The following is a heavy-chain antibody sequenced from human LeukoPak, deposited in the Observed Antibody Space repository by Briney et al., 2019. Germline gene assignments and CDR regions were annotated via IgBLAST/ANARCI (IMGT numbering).Heavy chain of an antibody. D-gene: IGHD3-10*01. J-gene: IGHJ4*02. Sequence: ASVKVSCKASGYTFTSYAMHWVRQAPGQRLEWMGWINAGNGNTKYSQKFQGRVTITRDTSASTVYMELSSVRSEDTAVYFCARGSTLIRGVRYNLFDSWGQGTLVTVSS. V-gene: IGHV1-3*01. CDR2: INAGNGNT. CDR3: ARGSTLIRGVRYNLFDS. CDR1: GYTFTSYA.